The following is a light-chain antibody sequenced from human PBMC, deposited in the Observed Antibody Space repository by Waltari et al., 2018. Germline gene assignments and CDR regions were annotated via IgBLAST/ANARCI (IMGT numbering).Light chain of an antibody. V-gene: IGLV3-21*03. CDR1: NIGSKS. Sequence: SYVLTQPPSVSVAPGKTATFSCGGDNIGSKSVHWYQQKPGQAPLLVVYDDRDRPSGIPERFSASNSGNTDTMTISRVEDGDEADYYCQVWDTISNHVLFGGGTKLTVL. J-gene: IGLJ2*01. CDR2: DDR. CDR3: QVWDTISNHVL.